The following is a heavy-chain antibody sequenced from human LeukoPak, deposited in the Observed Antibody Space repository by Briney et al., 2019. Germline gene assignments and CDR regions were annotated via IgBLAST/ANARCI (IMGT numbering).Heavy chain of an antibody. CDR3: ARYDSSGFYQYYFDY. J-gene: IGHJ4*02. CDR1: GGSISTYW. CDR2: IFYSGYT. Sequence: SEILSLTCSVSGGSISTYWWSWIRQSPGKGLEWIGNIFYSGYTNYNPSLKSRVTISVDTSKKQFSLKLTSVTAADTAVYYCARYDSSGFYQYYFDYWGLGTLVTVSS. V-gene: IGHV4-59*01. D-gene: IGHD3-22*01.